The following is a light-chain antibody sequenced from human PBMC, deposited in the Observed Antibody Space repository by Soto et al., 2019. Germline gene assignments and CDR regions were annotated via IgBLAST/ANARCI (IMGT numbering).Light chain of an antibody. V-gene: IGKV3-15*01. J-gene: IGKJ1*01. CDR2: GAS. CDR1: QSISDT. CDR3: QQYNNWPWT. Sequence: EVVMTQSPATLSVSPGGRATLSCRASQSISDTLAWYQQKPGQAPRLLLYGASARAPGFPARFSGSGSGTDFTLTISSLQAEDFAVYYWQQYNNWPWTFGQGTKVEIK.